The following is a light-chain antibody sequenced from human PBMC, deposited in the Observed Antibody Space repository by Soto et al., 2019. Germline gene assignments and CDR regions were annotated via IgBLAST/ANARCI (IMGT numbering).Light chain of an antibody. CDR3: QQYTSWPSFT. CDR1: QRISTN. V-gene: IGKV3-15*01. Sequence: DIEMTQSPPFLSVSPGEGATLSCRASQRISTNLAWYQHIPGQAPRLLIYGASSRAAGIPARFSGSGSGTEFTLTISGLQSEDFAIYYCQQYTSWPSFTFGPGTTVDIK. J-gene: IGKJ3*01. CDR2: GAS.